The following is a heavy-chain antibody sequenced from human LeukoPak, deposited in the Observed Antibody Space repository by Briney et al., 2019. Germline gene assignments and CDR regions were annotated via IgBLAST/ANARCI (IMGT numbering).Heavy chain of an antibody. CDR2: IYYSGST. J-gene: IGHJ4*02. CDR3: AREDLHLFDY. CDR1: GGSISSYY. V-gene: IGHV4-59*12. Sequence: SETLSLTCTVSGGSISSYYWSWIRQPPGKGLEWIGYIYYSGSTNYNPSLKSRVTISVDTSKNQFSLKLSSVTAADTAVYYCAREDLHLFDYWGQGTLVTVSS.